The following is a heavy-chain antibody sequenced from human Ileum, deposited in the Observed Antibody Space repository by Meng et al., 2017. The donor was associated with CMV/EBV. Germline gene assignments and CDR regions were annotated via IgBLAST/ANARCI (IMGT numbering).Heavy chain of an antibody. CDR1: CGSVSDSF. CDR3: ARGRDFWWEMDY. J-gene: IGHJ4*02. D-gene: IGHD1-26*01. V-gene: IGHV4-34*01. Sequence: CGVGSLILWVPLALPCAAVCGSVSDSFWGWIRKPPGKGREWFGESSHSGITTSNPSLKSRVTISVDASKNQFSLNRRSVTAADTAVYYCARGRDFWWEMDYTGQGTLVTVSS. CDR2: SSHSGIT.